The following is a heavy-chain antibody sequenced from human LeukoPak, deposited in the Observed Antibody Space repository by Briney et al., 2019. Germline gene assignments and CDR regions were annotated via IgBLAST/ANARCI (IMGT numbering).Heavy chain of an antibody. CDR1: GGSFSGYY. D-gene: IGHD4-17*01. CDR3: ARRGYGDTPFDY. V-gene: IGHV4-39*01. CDR2: IYYSGST. Sequence: PAETLSLTCAVYGGSFSGYYWGWIRQPPGKGLEWIGSIYYSGSTYYNPSLKSRVTISVDTSKNQFSLKLSSVTAADTAVYYCARRGYGDTPFDYWGQGTLVTVSS. J-gene: IGHJ4*02.